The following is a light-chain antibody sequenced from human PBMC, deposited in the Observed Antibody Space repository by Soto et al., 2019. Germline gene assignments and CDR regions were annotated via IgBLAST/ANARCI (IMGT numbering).Light chain of an antibody. J-gene: IGKJ4*01. CDR2: DAS. CDR1: QSVSSY. CDR3: QQRSNWPPEVT. Sequence: EIVLTQSPATLSLSPGERATLSCRASQSVSSYLAWYHQKPGQAPRLLIYDASNRAPGIPARFSGSGSGTDFTLTISSLEPEDFAVYYCQQRSNWPPEVTFGGGTKVEIK. V-gene: IGKV3-11*01.